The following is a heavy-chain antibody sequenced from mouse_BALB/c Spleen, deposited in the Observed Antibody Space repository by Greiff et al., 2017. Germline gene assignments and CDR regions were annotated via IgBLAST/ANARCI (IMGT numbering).Heavy chain of an antibody. Sequence: EVMLVESGGGLVKPGGSLKLSCAASGFTFSSYTMSWVRQTPGKRLEWVANISSGGSYTYYPDSVKGRVTISRDNAKNTLYLQMSSLKSEDTAMYYCTRERYDADGVLLDYWGQGTTLTVSS. CDR1: GFTFSSYT. CDR2: ISSGGSYT. CDR3: TRERYDADGVLLDY. D-gene: IGHD2-14*01. J-gene: IGHJ2*01. V-gene: IGHV5-6-4*01.